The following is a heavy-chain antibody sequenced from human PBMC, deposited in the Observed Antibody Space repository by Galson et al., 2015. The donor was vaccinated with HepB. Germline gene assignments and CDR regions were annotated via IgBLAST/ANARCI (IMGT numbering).Heavy chain of an antibody. CDR2: MNPNSGNT. Sequence: SVKVSCKASGGTFSSYAINWVRQATGQGLEWMGWMNPNSGNTGYAQKFQGRVTMTRNTSISTAYMELSSLRSEDTAVYYCARYRRGRGKGAFDIWGQGTMVTVSS. D-gene: IGHD1-26*01. V-gene: IGHV1-8*02. J-gene: IGHJ3*02. CDR1: GGTFSSYA. CDR3: ARYRRGRGKGAFDI.